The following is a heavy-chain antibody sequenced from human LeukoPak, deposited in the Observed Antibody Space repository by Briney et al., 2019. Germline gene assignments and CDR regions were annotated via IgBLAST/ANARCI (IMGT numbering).Heavy chain of an antibody. V-gene: IGHV4-59*12. CDR3: ARGRVEMATIIFDY. D-gene: IGHD5-24*01. CDR1: GGSISGYY. Sequence: SETLSLTCTVSGGSISGYYWSWIRQPPGKGLEWVAYINYSGSTNYNPSLKSRVTISVDTSKNQFSLKLSSVTAADTAVYYCARGRVEMATIIFDYWGQGTLVTVSS. CDR2: INYSGST. J-gene: IGHJ4*02.